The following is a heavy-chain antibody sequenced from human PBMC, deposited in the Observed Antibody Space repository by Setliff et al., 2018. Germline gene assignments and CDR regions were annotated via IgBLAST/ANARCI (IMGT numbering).Heavy chain of an antibody. CDR2: IWYDGSNE. CDR1: GFTFSNYA. Sequence: QSGGSLRLSCAASGFTFSNYAMNWVRQAPGKGLEWVAFIWYDGSNEHYGDSVKGRFTISRDNSKNTVYLQLNSLRPEDTAVYYCARTCSGSGCYAGLESWGQGTPVTVSS. V-gene: IGHV3-30*02. CDR3: ARTCSGSGCYAGLES. D-gene: IGHD2-15*01. J-gene: IGHJ4*02.